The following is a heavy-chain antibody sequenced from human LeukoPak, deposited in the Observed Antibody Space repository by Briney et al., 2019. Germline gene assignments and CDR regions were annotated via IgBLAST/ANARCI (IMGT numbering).Heavy chain of an antibody. V-gene: IGHV4-39*01. Sequence: SETLSLTCTVSGGSISSSSYYWGWIRQPPGKGLEWIGSIYYSGSTYYNPSLKSRVTISVDTSKNQFSLKLSSVTAADTAVYYCARIGPVFGVVIDHLDYYYMDVWGKGTTVTVSS. CDR2: IYYSGST. D-gene: IGHD3-3*01. CDR3: ARIGPVFGVVIDHLDYYYMDV. CDR1: GGSISSSSYY. J-gene: IGHJ6*03.